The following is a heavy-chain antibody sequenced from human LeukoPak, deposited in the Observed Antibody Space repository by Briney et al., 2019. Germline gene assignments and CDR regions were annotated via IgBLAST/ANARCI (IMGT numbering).Heavy chain of an antibody. Sequence: SETLSLTCTVSGASISSYYWSWIRQPPGKGLEWIGYIYYSGSTNYNPSLKSRVTISVDTSKNQFSLKLSSVTAADTAVYYCARDATGTIDYWGQGTLVTVSS. D-gene: IGHD1-1*01. CDR2: IYYSGST. V-gene: IGHV4-59*01. CDR3: ARDATGTIDY. J-gene: IGHJ4*02. CDR1: GASISSYY.